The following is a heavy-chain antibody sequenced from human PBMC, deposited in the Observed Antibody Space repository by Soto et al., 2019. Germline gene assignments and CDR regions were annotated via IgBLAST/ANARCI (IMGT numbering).Heavy chain of an antibody. D-gene: IGHD2-15*01. CDR3: ASGYCSGGSCYLEYFHQ. CDR2: IYLAGCDT. Sequence: XASLKSSWKGSGYTFSNYRVGLVRQMSGKDVEWRGIIYLAGCDTRYRPSFKGQVIISADNSISTAYLQWSRMRGEDTAVYYCASGYCSGGSCYLEYFHQWGQGTLVTV. V-gene: IGHV5-51*01. CDR1: GYTFSNYR. J-gene: IGHJ1*01.